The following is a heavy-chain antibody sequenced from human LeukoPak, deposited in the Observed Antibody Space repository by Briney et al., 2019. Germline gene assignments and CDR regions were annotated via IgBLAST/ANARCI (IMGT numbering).Heavy chain of an antibody. CDR1: GGSISSGSYY. CDR3: ARLYYDILSSYYYFDY. CDR2: IYTSGST. Sequence: SETLSLTCTVSGGSISSGSYYWSWIRQPAGKGLEWIGRIYTSGSTNYNPSLKSRVIISLDTSTNQVSLNLTSVTAADTAVYYCARLYYDILSSYYYFDYWGQGTLVTVSS. V-gene: IGHV4-61*02. D-gene: IGHD3-9*01. J-gene: IGHJ4*02.